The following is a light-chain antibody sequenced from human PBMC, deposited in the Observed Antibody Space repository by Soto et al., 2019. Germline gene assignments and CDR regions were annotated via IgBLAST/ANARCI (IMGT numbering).Light chain of an antibody. CDR2: GAS. V-gene: IGKV3-20*01. CDR3: QQHDTSLTWT. Sequence: EAVLSQSPRTLPLTPGESATLSCRASQSIGSNYLAWYQQKPGQAPRLLIYGASKRATGIPDRFSGSGSGTEFTLTISRLEPEDFAIFYCQQHDTSLTWTSAQRAKVDI. CDR1: QSIGSNY. J-gene: IGKJ1*01.